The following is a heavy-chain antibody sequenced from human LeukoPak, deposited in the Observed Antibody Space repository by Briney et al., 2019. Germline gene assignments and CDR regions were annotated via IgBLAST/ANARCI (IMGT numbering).Heavy chain of an antibody. CDR1: GFTVSSNY. J-gene: IGHJ4*02. Sequence: GGSLRLSCAASGFTVSSNYMSWVRQAPGKGLEGGSVIYSGGSTYYADSVKGRSTISRDNSKNTLYLQMNSMRAEDTAVYYCARQRNTACDDWGEGTLIAVSS. V-gene: IGHV3-66*04. CDR2: IYSGGST. D-gene: IGHD1/OR15-1a*01. CDR3: ARQRNTACDD.